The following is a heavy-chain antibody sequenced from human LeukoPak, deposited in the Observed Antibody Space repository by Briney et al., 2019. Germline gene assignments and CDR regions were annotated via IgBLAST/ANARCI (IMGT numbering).Heavy chain of an antibody. D-gene: IGHD5-12*01. J-gene: IGHJ4*02. CDR2: IYYSGST. CDR3: ARGGYSGYDFLFDY. CDR1: GGSISSYY. Sequence: SETLSLTCTVSGGSISSYYWSWIRQPPGKGLEWIGYIYYSGSTNYNPSLKSRVTISVDTSKNQFSLKLSSVTAADTAVYSCARGGYSGYDFLFDYWGQGTLVTVSS. V-gene: IGHV4-59*01.